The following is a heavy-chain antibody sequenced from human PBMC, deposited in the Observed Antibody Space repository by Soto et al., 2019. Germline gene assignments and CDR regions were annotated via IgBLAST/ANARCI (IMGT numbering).Heavy chain of an antibody. Sequence: PSETLSLTCTVSGGSFNSYYWSWIRRPPGKGLEWIGYINYSGSTNYNPSLKSRVTVSVDTSKNQFSLKLSSVTAADTAVYYCARSYYDFWGGDYYYYMDVWGKGTTVTVSS. CDR2: INYSGST. CDR3: ARSYYDFWGGDYYYYMDV. CDR1: GGSFNSYY. J-gene: IGHJ6*03. V-gene: IGHV4-59*08. D-gene: IGHD3-3*01.